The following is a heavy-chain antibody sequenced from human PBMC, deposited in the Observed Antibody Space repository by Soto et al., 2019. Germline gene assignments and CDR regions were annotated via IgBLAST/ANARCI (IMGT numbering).Heavy chain of an antibody. V-gene: IGHV1-18*01. CDR2: ISAYNGNT. Sequence: ASVKVSCKASGYTFTSYGISWVRQAPGQGLEWMGWISAYNGNTNYAQKLQGRVTMTTDTSTSTAYMELRSLRSDDTAVYYCARRQLELPAHRKYNWFDPWGQGTLVTVSS. CDR3: ARRQLELPAHRKYNWFDP. D-gene: IGHD1-7*01. CDR1: GYTFTSYG. J-gene: IGHJ5*02.